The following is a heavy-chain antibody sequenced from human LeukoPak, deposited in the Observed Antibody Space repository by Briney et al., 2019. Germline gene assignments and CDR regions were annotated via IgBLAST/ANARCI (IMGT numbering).Heavy chain of an antibody. CDR1: GFTVSSNY. Sequence: GGSLRLSCAASGFTVSSNYMSWVRQAPGKGLEWVSAINGGGGSTYYADSVKGRFTISRDNSKNTLYLQMNSLRAEDTAVYYCARDFGSGSYYPGYYYYYGMDVWGQGTTVTVSS. CDR2: INGGGGST. D-gene: IGHD3-10*01. V-gene: IGHV3-66*01. J-gene: IGHJ6*02. CDR3: ARDFGSGSYYPGYYYYYGMDV.